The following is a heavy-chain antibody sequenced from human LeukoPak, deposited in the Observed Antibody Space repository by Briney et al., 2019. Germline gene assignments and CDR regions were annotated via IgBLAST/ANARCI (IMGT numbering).Heavy chain of an antibody. CDR3: AKVSATAVYFDY. CDR1: GFTFSDYY. Sequence: SGGSLRLSCAASGFTFSDYYMSWVRQAPGKGLEWVSVISGTDGNTYYADSVKGRFTISRDNSKNTLYLQMNSLRAEDTAVYYCAKVSATAVYFDYWGQGTLVTVSS. D-gene: IGHD6-13*01. V-gene: IGHV3-23*01. J-gene: IGHJ4*02. CDR2: ISGTDGNT.